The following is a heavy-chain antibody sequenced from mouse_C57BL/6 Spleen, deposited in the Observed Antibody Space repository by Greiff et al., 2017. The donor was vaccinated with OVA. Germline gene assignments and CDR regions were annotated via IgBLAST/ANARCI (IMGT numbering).Heavy chain of an antibody. J-gene: IGHJ1*03. CDR2: IDPETGGT. V-gene: IGHV1-15*01. CDR3: TEYYGSSFWYFDV. Sequence: QVQLQQSGAELVRPGASVTLSCKASGYTFTDYEMHWVKQTPVHGLEWIGAIDPETGGTAYNQKFKGKAILTTDKSSSTAYMELRSLTSEVSAVYDCTEYYGSSFWYFDVWGTGTTVTVSS. CDR1: GYTFTDYE. D-gene: IGHD1-1*01.